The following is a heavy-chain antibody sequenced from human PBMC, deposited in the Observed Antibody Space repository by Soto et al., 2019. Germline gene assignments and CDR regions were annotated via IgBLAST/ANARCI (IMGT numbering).Heavy chain of an antibody. Sequence: GVLRLSCTASGFTFGDYAMSWFRQAPGKGLEWVGFIRSKAYGGTTEYAASVKGRFTISRDDSKSIAYLQMNSLKTEDTAVYYCTTGWLQLKLFHAFDYWGQGTLVTVSS. J-gene: IGHJ4*02. CDR3: TTGWLQLKLFHAFDY. CDR1: GFTFGDYA. D-gene: IGHD5-12*01. V-gene: IGHV3-49*03. CDR2: IRSKAYGGTT.